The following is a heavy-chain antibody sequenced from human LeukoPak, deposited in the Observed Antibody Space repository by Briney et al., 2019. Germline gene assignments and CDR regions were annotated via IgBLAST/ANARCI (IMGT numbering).Heavy chain of an antibody. CDR3: ARENSFGSGSYISDS. Sequence: ASVKVSCKASTYTFTDNSIHWVRQAPGQGPQWMGWINPNSGDTHYARNFQDRVTLTRDTSLSIAYMELTSLRSDDTAMYYCARENSFGSGSYISDSWGQGTLVTVSS. CDR2: INPNSGDT. D-gene: IGHD3-10*01. V-gene: IGHV1-2*02. CDR1: TYTFTDNS. J-gene: IGHJ4*02.